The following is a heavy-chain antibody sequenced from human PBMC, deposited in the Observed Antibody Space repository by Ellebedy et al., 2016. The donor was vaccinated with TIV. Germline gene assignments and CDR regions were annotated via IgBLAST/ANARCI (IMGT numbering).Heavy chain of an antibody. CDR3: ARVLSAYDYNEY. V-gene: IGHV3-30*07. D-gene: IGHD5-12*01. CDR1: GFTFSSST. CDR2: ISYDGGTK. Sequence: GGSLRLSCAASGFTFSSSTLHWVRQAPGKGLEWVAVISYDGGTKYYADSVKGRFTISRDNSKNTLYLEMNSLRVEDTAVYYCARVLSAYDYNEYWGQGTLVTVSS. J-gene: IGHJ4*02.